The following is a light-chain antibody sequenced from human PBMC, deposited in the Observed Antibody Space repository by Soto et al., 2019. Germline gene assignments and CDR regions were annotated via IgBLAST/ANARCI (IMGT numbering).Light chain of an antibody. J-gene: IGKJ4*01. CDR2: DAS. CDR1: QSVSSNY. Sequence: EIVLTQSPGTLCLSPGERATLSCRASQSVSSNYLAWYQQKPGQAPRFLIYDASSRATGIPDRFSGSGSGTDFTLTISRLEPEDFAVYYCQQYGRSPLTFGGGTKVEIK. CDR3: QQYGRSPLT. V-gene: IGKV3-20*01.